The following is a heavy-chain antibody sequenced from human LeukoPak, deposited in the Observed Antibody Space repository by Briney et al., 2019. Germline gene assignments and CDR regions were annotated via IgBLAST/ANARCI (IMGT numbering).Heavy chain of an antibody. J-gene: IGHJ5*02. D-gene: IGHD2-2*01. Sequence: SETLSLTCTVSGGSISSSSYFWGWIHQPPGKGLEWIGSINYSGGTYDNPSLKSRVTTSVDTSNNQFSLKLSSVTAADTAVYYCARGVVPAAIWQNWFDPWGQGTLVIVSS. CDR3: ARGVVPAAIWQNWFDP. CDR2: INYSGGT. CDR1: GGSISSSSYF. V-gene: IGHV4-39*07.